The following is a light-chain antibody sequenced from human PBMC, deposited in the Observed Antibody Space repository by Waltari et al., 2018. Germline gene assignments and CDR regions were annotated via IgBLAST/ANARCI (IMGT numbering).Light chain of an antibody. Sequence: DIRMTQSPSTLSASAGDRVIISCRASQSISKWLAWYQQKPGKAPKLLIYEASTLQSGVLSRCSGTGSWTDFTLTISSLQPDDFATYYCQQYNSYSLLTFGGGTKVEIK. CDR2: EAS. V-gene: IGKV1-5*03. CDR1: QSISKW. CDR3: QQYNSYSLLT. J-gene: IGKJ4*01.